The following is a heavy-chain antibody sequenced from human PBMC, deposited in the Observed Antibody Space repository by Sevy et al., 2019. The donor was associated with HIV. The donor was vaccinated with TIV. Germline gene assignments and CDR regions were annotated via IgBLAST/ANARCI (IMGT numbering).Heavy chain of an antibody. CDR3: XXXXXXXXXWSPGNH. D-gene: IGHD1-1*01. J-gene: IGHJ4*02. V-gene: IGHV3-30*04. Sequence: GGSLRLSCAASGFTFNTHAMHWVRQAPGKGLEWVALISYDGIIKYYADSVKGRLTISRDNSKNTLSLQMNSLRVEDXXXXXXXXXXXXXXXWSPGNHWGQGTLVTVSS. CDR2: ISYDGIIK. CDR1: GFTFNTHA.